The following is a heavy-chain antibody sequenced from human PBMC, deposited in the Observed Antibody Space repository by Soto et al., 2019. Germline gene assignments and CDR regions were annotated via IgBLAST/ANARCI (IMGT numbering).Heavy chain of an antibody. CDR2: IWYDGSNK. V-gene: IGHV3-33*01. CDR1: GFTFSTSG. Sequence: QEKLVESGGGVVQPGRSLRLSCAASGFTFSTSGMHWVRQVPGKGLEWVAVIWYDGSNKYYGDSVKGRFTISRDNSKNTLYLQMNSLRAEDTAVYYCARDKEYSSRRRNYYDGMDVWGQGTTVTVSS. J-gene: IGHJ6*02. CDR3: ARDKEYSSRRRNYYDGMDV. D-gene: IGHD6-6*01.